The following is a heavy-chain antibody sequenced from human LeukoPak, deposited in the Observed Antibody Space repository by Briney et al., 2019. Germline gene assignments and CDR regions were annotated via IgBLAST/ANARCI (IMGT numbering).Heavy chain of an antibody. J-gene: IGHJ6*02. CDR1: GFTVSSNY. CDR3: ARDKFTVATHYYYSYGRDV. CDR2: IYSGGST. V-gene: IGHV3-66*01. Sequence: GGSLRLSCAASGFTVSSNYMSWVRQAPGKGLEWVSVIYSGGSTYYADSVKGRFTISRDNSKNTLYLQMNSLRAEDTAVYYCARDKFTVATHYYYSYGRDVWGQGTTVTVSS. D-gene: IGHD4-17*01.